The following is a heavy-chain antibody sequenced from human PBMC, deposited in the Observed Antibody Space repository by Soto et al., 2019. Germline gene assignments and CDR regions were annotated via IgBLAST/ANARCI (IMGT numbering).Heavy chain of an antibody. Sequence: EVQLVESGGGLVQPGGSLKLSCAASGFTFSGSAMHWVRQASGKGLEWVGRIRSKANSYATAYAASVKGRFTISRDDSKNTAYLQMNSLKTEDTAVYYCTRHGMATSSTTNADYWGQGTLVTVSS. V-gene: IGHV3-73*01. D-gene: IGHD5-12*01. CDR2: IRSKANSYAT. J-gene: IGHJ4*02. CDR3: TRHGMATSSTTNADY. CDR1: GFTFSGSA.